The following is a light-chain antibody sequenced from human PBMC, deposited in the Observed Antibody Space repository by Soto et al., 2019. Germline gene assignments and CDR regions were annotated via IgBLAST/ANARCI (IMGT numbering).Light chain of an antibody. CDR3: QVWDNSSAVV. V-gene: IGLV3-21*04. CDR1: NIGSKS. CDR2: YDS. J-gene: IGLJ2*01. Sequence: SYELTQPPSVSVAPGKTARITCAENNIGSKSVHWYQQRPGQAPVLVIYYDSDRPSGIPERFSGSNSGHTATLTISRVEAGDEADYYCQVWDNSSAVVFGGGTKLTVL.